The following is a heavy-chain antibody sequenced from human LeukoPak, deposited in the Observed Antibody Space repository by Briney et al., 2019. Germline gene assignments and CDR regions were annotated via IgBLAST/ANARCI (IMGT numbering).Heavy chain of an antibody. CDR3: AKHLSGPTGNY. CDR1: GFTFSSYG. J-gene: IGHJ4*02. Sequence: PGRSLRLSCAASGFTFSSYGMHWVRQAPGKGLEWVAVISYDGSNKYYADSVKGRFTISRDNSKNTLYLQMNSLRAEDTAVYYCAKHLSGPTGNYWGQGTLDTVSS. CDR2: ISYDGSNK. V-gene: IGHV3-30*18.